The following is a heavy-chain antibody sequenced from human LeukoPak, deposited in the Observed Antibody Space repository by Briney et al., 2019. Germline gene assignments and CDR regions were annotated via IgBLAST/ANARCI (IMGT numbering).Heavy chain of an antibody. CDR1: GFTFSNYG. D-gene: IGHD3-22*01. CDR2: ISVSSGST. Sequence: GGTPRLSCAASGFTFSNYGMSWVRQAPGKGLEWVSAISVSSGSTYYADSVKGRFTISRDNSKNTLYLQMNSLRAEDTAVYYCAKLEVGYDSSGYYFDYWGQGTLVTVSS. J-gene: IGHJ4*02. V-gene: IGHV3-23*01. CDR3: AKLEVGYDSSGYYFDY.